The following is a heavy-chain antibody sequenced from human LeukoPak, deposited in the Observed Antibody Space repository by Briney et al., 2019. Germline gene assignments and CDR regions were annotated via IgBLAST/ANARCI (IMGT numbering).Heavy chain of an antibody. CDR2: IYYNGST. J-gene: IGHJ5*01. CDR1: GWSMTGYY. CDR3: ARFTRVVVPSTRLSNIRFGS. V-gene: IGHV4-59*01. D-gene: IGHD2-15*01. Sequence: SETLSLTCTVSGWSMTGYYWSWIRQPPGKGLEWIGYIYYNGSTNYNPSLKSRVTISLDTSKTQFSLKLRSVTAADTALYFCARFTRVVVPSTRLSNIRFGSWGQGTLVTVSS.